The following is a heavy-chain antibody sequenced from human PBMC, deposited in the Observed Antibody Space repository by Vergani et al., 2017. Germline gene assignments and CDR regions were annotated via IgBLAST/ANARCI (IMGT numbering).Heavy chain of an antibody. CDR1: GGSISSGGYY. CDR3: ARQIAAAGPWYFDL. CDR2: IYYSGST. D-gene: IGHD6-13*01. Sequence: QVQLQESGPGLVKPSETLSLTCTVSGGSISSGGYYWSWIRQHPGKGLEWIGYIYYSGSTYYNPSLKSRVTISVDTSKNQFSLKLSSVTAADTAVYYCARQIAAAGPWYFDLWGRGTLVTVSS. J-gene: IGHJ2*01. V-gene: IGHV4-31*03.